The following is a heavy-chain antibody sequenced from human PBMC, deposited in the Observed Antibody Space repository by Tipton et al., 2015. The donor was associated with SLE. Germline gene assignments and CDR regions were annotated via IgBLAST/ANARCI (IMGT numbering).Heavy chain of an antibody. Sequence: LRLSCAVYGGSFSGYYWSWIRQPPGKGLEWIGEINHSGSTNYNPSLKSRVTISVDTSKNQFSLKLSSVTAADTAVYYCARGDDFWSGYPFDYWGQGTLVTVSS. CDR3: ARGDDFWSGYPFDY. CDR2: INHSGST. V-gene: IGHV4-34*01. J-gene: IGHJ4*02. CDR1: GGSFSGYY. D-gene: IGHD3-3*01.